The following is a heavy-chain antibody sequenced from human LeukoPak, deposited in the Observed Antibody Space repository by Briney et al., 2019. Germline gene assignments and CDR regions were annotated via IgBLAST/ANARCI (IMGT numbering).Heavy chain of an antibody. Sequence: SETLSLTCTVSGGSLCSGSYYWSWIRQPAGKGLEWIGRIYTSGSTNYNPSLKSRVTISVDTSKNQFSLKLSSVTAADTAVYYCAGRGGYSYWYFDLWGRGTLVTVSS. D-gene: IGHD2-21*01. CDR2: IYTSGST. CDR3: AGRGGYSYWYFDL. V-gene: IGHV4-61*02. J-gene: IGHJ2*01. CDR1: GGSLCSGSYY.